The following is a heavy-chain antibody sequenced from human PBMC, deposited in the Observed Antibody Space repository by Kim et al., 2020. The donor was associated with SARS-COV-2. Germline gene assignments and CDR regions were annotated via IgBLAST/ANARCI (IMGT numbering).Heavy chain of an antibody. Sequence: GGSLRLSCAASGFTFSSYDMNWVRQAPGKGLEWVSDIWNSSSNKYYADSVKGRFTISRDNSKNTLYLQMNSLRAEDTAVYYCARDVGVAAAGDEDFQHWGQGTLVTVSS. CDR3: ARDVGVAAAGDEDFQH. V-gene: IGHV3-33*01. CDR1: GFTFSSYD. CDR2: IWNSSSNK. D-gene: IGHD6-13*01. J-gene: IGHJ1*01.